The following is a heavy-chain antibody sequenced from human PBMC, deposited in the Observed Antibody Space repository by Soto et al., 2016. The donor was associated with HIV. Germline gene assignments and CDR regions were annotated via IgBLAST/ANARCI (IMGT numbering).Heavy chain of an antibody. V-gene: IGHV4-39*07. Sequence: QVQLQESGPGLVKPSETLSLTCTVSGGSINTINTYWGWIRQPPGKGLEWIGNIFHSGSTYNNPSLKSRITMSLDMSKNQVSLKMTSVTAADTAVYYCARERGRSSWEFYDAFDIWGPGTMVTVSS. CDR2: IFHSGST. CDR1: GGSINTINTY. J-gene: IGHJ3*02. CDR3: ARERGRSSWEFYDAFDI. D-gene: IGHD6-13*01.